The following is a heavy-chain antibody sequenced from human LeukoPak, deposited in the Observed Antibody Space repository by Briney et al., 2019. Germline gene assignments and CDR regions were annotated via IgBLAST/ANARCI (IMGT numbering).Heavy chain of an antibody. CDR3: VRLRRNSDRSGFYYYYDY. Sequence: GGSLRLSCSASGFDLSPYTMNWVRQAPGKGLEWVSSISVRSNYRYYADSVRGRFSISRDDARNSLYLQMNSLRAEDTAVYYCVRLRRNSDRSGFYYYYDYWGQGTLVTVSS. V-gene: IGHV3-21*01. CDR1: GFDLSPYT. D-gene: IGHD3-22*01. CDR2: ISVRSNYR. J-gene: IGHJ4*02.